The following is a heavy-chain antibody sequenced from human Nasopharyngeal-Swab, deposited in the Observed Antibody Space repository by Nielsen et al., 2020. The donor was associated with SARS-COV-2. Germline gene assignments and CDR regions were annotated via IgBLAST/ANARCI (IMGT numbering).Heavy chain of an antibody. V-gene: IGHV3-9*01. CDR1: GFTFDDYA. CDR3: AKAAAAGT. J-gene: IGHJ4*02. D-gene: IGHD6-13*01. Sequence: SLKISCAASGFTFDDYAMHWVRQAPGKGLEWVSGISWNSGSIGYADSVKGRFTISRDNAKNSLYLQMNSLRAEDTALYYCAKAAAAGTWGQGTLVTVSS. CDR2: ISWNSGSI.